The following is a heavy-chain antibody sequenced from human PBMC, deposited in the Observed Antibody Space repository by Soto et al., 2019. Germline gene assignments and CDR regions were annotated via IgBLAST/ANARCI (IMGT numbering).Heavy chain of an antibody. V-gene: IGHV4-30-4*01. CDR3: ARAYGDYDHFDS. CDR1: GGSFSCRACY. Sequence: SESLSLTXTVSGGSFSCRACYWGWLRQPPGKGLERIGYFYYSGSTYYNPPLRSRVTISVDTAKNNFSVKLSSVTVADTAVYYCARAYGDYDHFDSWGQGTRVTVSS. CDR2: FYYSGST. J-gene: IGHJ4*02. D-gene: IGHD4-17*01.